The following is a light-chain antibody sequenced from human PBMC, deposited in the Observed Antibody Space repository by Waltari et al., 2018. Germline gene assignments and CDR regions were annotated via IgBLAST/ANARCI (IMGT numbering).Light chain of an antibody. CDR1: PGISSY. CDR2: AAS. Sequence: DIQFTQSPSFLSASIGDRVTITCRASPGISSYLAWYQQKPGKAPKLLIYAASTLQSGVPSRFSGSGSGTEFTLTISSLQPEDFATYYCQELNTYPQSLTFGGGTK. J-gene: IGKJ4*01. V-gene: IGKV1-9*01. CDR3: QELNTYPQSLT.